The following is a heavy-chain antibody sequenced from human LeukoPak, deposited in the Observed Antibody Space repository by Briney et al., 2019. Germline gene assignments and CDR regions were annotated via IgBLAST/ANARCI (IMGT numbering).Heavy chain of an antibody. CDR3: AKDLEMATINLYFDY. V-gene: IGHV3-23*01. J-gene: IGHJ4*02. CDR1: GFTLSSYA. D-gene: IGHD5-24*01. Sequence: GGSLRLSCAASGFTLSSYALSWVRQAPGKGLEWVSAISGSGGSTYYADSAKRRFTISRENSKNTLYLQMNSLRAEDAAVYYCAKDLEMATINLYFDYWGQGTLVTVSS. CDR2: ISGSGGST.